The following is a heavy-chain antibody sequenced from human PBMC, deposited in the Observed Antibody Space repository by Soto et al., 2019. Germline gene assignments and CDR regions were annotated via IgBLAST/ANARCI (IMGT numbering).Heavy chain of an antibody. CDR1: GLAFSSYW. V-gene: IGHV3-7*01. J-gene: IGHJ4*02. D-gene: IGHD2-8*01. Sequence: GGSLRLSCAASGLAFSSYWMTWVRQAPGKGLEWVANIKQDGSDKYYVDSVKGRFTISRDNAKNSLYLQMNSLRAEDTAVYYCARDRKDGISYFDSWGQGALVTVSS. CDR2: IKQDGSDK. CDR3: ARDRKDGISYFDS.